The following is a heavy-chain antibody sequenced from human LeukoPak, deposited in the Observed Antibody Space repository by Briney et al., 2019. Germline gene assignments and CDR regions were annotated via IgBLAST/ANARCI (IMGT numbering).Heavy chain of an antibody. CDR1: GGSISSSSYY. CDR3: ARDLGYYGSGTPFDY. Sequence: VKPSETLSLTCTVSGGSISSSSYYWGWIRQPPGKGLEWIGSIYYSGSTYYNPSLKSRVTISVDTSKNQFSLKLSSVTAADTAVYYCARDLGYYGSGTPFDYWGQGTLVTVSS. V-gene: IGHV4-39*07. D-gene: IGHD3-10*01. J-gene: IGHJ4*02. CDR2: IYYSGST.